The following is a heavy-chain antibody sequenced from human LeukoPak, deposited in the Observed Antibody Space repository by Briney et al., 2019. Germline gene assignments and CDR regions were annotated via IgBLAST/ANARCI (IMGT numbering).Heavy chain of an antibody. CDR3: ARVDYDSSGYFDF. J-gene: IGHJ4*02. Sequence: PSETLSLTCTVSGVSISTYYWSWIRQPPGKGLEWLGFIYYSGSTNYNPSLKSRVTISVDTSKNHFSLKLYSVIAADTAVYYCARVDYDSSGYFDFWGQGTLVTVSS. CDR2: IYYSGST. D-gene: IGHD3-22*01. CDR1: GVSISTYY. V-gene: IGHV4-59*01.